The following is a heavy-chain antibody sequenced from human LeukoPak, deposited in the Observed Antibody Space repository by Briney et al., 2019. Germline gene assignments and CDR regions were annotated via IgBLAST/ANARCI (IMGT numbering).Heavy chain of an antibody. J-gene: IGHJ4*02. CDR1: GGSISIYY. Sequence: SETLSLTCTVSGGSISIYYWTWLRQSPGRGLDWIGYIYYSGKTNYNPSLKSRVSISVDTSKNHFSLKLNSVTAADTAIYYCARGVTVTRLDYWGQGALVTVSS. V-gene: IGHV4-59*01. D-gene: IGHD4-17*01. CDR3: ARGVTVTRLDY. CDR2: IYYSGKT.